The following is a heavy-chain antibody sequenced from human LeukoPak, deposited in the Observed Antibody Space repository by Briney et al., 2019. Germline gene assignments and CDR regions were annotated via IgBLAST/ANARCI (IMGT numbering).Heavy chain of an antibody. CDR3: ARGGGLDV. Sequence: GGSLRLSCAASGFTFSSFWMNWVRQAPGKGLEWVANIKQDGSERNYVDSVKGRSTISRDNAKNSLYLQMSNLRAEDTAVYFCARGGGLDVWGQGATVTVSS. CDR2: IKQDGSER. V-gene: IGHV3-7*03. CDR1: GFTFSSFW. D-gene: IGHD3-16*01. J-gene: IGHJ6*02.